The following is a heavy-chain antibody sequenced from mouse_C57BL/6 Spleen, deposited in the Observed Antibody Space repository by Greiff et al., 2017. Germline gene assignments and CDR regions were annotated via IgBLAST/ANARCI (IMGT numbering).Heavy chain of an antibody. D-gene: IGHD3-3*01. CDR3: ARGGTWYFDV. Sequence: QVQLQQPGAELVMPGASVKLSCKASGYTFTSYWMHWVKQRPGQGLEWIGEIDPSDSYTNYTQKFKGKSTLTVDKSSSTAYMQLSSLTSEDSAVYYCARGGTWYFDVWGTGTTVTVSS. CDR1: GYTFTSYW. J-gene: IGHJ1*03. V-gene: IGHV1-69*01. CDR2: IDPSDSYT.